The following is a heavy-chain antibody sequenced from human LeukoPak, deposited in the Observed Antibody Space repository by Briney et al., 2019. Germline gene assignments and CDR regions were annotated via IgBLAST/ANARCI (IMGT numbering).Heavy chain of an antibody. V-gene: IGHV3-74*01. CDR3: AREELGIGAFDI. CDR2: VNSDGSST. Sequence: GGSLRLSCAASGFTFSTYWMHWVRQAPGKGLVWVSRVNSDGSSTSYADSVKGRFTSSRDNAKNTLYLQMNSLRAEDTAVYYCAREELGIGAFDIWGKGTMVTVSS. J-gene: IGHJ3*02. D-gene: IGHD7-27*01. CDR1: GFTFSTYW.